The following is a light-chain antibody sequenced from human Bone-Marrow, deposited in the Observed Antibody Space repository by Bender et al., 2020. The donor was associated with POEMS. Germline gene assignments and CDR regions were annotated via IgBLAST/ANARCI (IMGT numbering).Light chain of an antibody. Sequence: FMLTQPHSVSGSPGMTVTLSCTRSSGTIANSYVQWFQQRPGSAPTTVIYDDNQRPSGVPGRFSGSIDPSSNSASLTISGLTADDEADYYCQSYDDTTWVFGGGTKLTVL. J-gene: IGLJ3*02. CDR2: DDN. CDR1: SGTIANSY. CDR3: QSYDDTTWV. V-gene: IGLV6-57*03.